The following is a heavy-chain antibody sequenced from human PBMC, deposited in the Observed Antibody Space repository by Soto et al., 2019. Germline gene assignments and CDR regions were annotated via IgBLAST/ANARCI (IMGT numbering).Heavy chain of an antibody. CDR3: ARVGGTAMVAYYYGMDV. CDR1: GFTFSSYA. D-gene: IGHD5-18*01. J-gene: IGHJ6*02. Sequence: QVQLVESGGGVVQPGRSLRLSCAASGFTFSSYAMHWVRQAPGKGLEWVAVISYDGSNKYSADSVKGRFTISRDNSRNAQYVQMNRQRAEDTVVYYGARVGGTAMVAYYYGMDVWGQGTTVTVSS. CDR2: ISYDGSNK. V-gene: IGHV3-30-3*01.